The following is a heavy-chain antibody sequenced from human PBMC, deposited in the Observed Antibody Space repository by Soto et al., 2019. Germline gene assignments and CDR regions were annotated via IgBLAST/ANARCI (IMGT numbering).Heavy chain of an antibody. Sequence: SETLSLTCTVSGLSITNNYWSWIRQPPGKGLEWIGYIYYTGSTNYNPSLKSRVTMSVDTSKNQFSLILASLTAADTAVYYCVRVEDYSRRFDPWGQGTLVTVSS. J-gene: IGHJ5*02. CDR1: GLSITNNY. D-gene: IGHD4-4*01. CDR3: VRVEDYSRRFDP. CDR2: IYYTGST. V-gene: IGHV4-59*13.